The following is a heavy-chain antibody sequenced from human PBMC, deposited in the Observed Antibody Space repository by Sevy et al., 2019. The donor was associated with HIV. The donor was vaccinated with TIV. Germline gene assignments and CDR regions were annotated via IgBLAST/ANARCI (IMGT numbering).Heavy chain of an antibody. V-gene: IGHV4-59*08. D-gene: IGHD1-26*01. CDR1: GGSITSLY. Sequence: TLSLTCTVSGGSITSLYWNWIRQPPGKGLEWIANIYYNGHINYNPSLKSRVTLSLDTSKNQFSMRLSSVTAADTAMYYCAGENAWGRGYSWGQGTLVTVSS. CDR3: AGENAWGRGYS. J-gene: IGHJ4*02. CDR2: IYYNGHI.